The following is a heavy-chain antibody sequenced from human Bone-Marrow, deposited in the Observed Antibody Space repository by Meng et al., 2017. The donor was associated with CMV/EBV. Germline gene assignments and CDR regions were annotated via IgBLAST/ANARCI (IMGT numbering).Heavy chain of an antibody. CDR1: GGSISSSSYY. J-gene: IGHJ4*02. CDR3: ARDLDCSSTSCNTQIDY. V-gene: IGHV4-39*07. CDR2: IYYSGST. D-gene: IGHD2-2*01. Sequence: GALRLSCTVPGGSISSSSYYWGWIRQPPGKGLEWIGSIYYSGSTYYNPSLKSRVTISVDTSKNQFSLKLSSVTAADTAVYYCARDLDCSSTSCNTQIDYWGQGTLVTVSS.